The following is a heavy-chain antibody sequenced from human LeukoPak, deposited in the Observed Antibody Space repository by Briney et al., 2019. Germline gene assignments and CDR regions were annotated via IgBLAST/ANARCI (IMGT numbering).Heavy chain of an antibody. CDR1: GYTFTSYY. D-gene: IGHD1-26*01. CDR3: ARGGRVGELLTKAYFDY. V-gene: IGHV1-46*01. CDR2: INPSGGST. Sequence: GASVKVSCKASGYTFTSYYMHWVRQAPGQGLEWMGIINPSGGSTSYAQKFQGRVTMTRDTSTSTVYMELSSLRSEDTAVYYCARGGRVGELLTKAYFDYWGQGTPVTVSS. J-gene: IGHJ4*02.